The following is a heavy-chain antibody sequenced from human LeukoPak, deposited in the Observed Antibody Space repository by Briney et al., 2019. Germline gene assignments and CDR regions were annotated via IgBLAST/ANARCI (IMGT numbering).Heavy chain of an antibody. V-gene: IGHV3-66*01. J-gene: IGHJ4*02. Sequence: GGSLRLSCAVSGFTVSSNYMSWVRQAPGKGLEWVSIIYSGGSTYYADSVKGRFTISRDNSKNIVYLQMNSLRAEDTAVYYCARVGEGAAKDWGQGTLVTVSS. CDR3: ARVGEGAAKD. D-gene: IGHD1-26*01. CDR2: IYSGGST. CDR1: GFTVSSNY.